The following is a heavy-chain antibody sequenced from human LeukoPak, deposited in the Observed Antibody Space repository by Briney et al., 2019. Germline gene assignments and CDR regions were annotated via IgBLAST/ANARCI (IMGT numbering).Heavy chain of an antibody. CDR2: INPNSGGT. J-gene: IGHJ4*02. D-gene: IGHD3-10*01. Sequence: GASVKVSCKASGYTFTGYYMHWVRQAPGQGLEWMGWINPNSGGTNYAQKFQGWVTMTRDTSISTAYMELSRLRSDDTAVYYCARDHGLWFGEFLFFDYWGQGTLVTVSS. V-gene: IGHV1-2*04. CDR3: ARDHGLWFGEFLFFDY. CDR1: GYTFTGYY.